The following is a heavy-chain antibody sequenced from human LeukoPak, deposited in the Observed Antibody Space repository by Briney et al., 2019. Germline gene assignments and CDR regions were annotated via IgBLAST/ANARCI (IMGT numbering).Heavy chain of an antibody. Sequence: PGGSLRLSCAASGFTFDDYAMHWVRQAPGKGLEWVSGISWNSGSIGYADSVEGRFTISRDNAKNSLYLQMNSLRAEDTALYYCAKDSPLPDWGQGTLVTVSS. CDR3: AKDSPLPD. V-gene: IGHV3-9*01. CDR2: ISWNSGSI. CDR1: GFTFDDYA. J-gene: IGHJ4*02.